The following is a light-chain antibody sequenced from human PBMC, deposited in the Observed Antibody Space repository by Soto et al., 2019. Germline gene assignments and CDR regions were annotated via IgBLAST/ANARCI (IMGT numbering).Light chain of an antibody. Sequence: IELTQSRSTLSASVGDRVTLTPRASQSLNTRLAWYQQRPGKVPKLLIYDASTLESGVPSRFSGGGSGTEFTLTISSLQPEDFATYYCQQRKSWPITFGTGTKVDIK. V-gene: IGKV1-5*01. CDR1: QSLNTR. J-gene: IGKJ3*01. CDR2: DAS. CDR3: QQRKSWPIT.